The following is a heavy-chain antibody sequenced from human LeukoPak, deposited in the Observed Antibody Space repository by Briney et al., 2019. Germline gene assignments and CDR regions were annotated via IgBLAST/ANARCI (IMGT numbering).Heavy chain of an antibody. D-gene: IGHD2-15*01. V-gene: IGHV1-2*02. CDR2: INPNSGGT. J-gene: IGHJ5*02. Sequence: ASVKVSCKASGYTFTGYYMHWVRQAPGQGLEWMGWINPNSGGTNYAQKFQGRITMTRDTSISTAYMELSRLRSDDTAGYYCASVTTPRSWFDPWGQGTLVTVSS. CDR1: GYTFTGYY. CDR3: ASVTTPRSWFDP.